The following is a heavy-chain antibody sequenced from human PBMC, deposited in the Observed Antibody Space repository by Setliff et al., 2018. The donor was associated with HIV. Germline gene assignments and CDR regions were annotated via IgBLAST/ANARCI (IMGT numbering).Heavy chain of an antibody. CDR1: GYIFSTYG. Sequence: ASVKVSCKASGYIFSTYGISWARQAPGQGLEWMGWISSYNGNTNYAQKFQGRVTMTTDTSTSTVYMELRSLRSDDTAVYYCARDLDILTGYYWGLDYWGQGTLVTVSS. D-gene: IGHD3-9*01. J-gene: IGHJ4*02. V-gene: IGHV1-18*01. CDR3: ARDLDILTGYYWGLDY. CDR2: ISSYNGNT.